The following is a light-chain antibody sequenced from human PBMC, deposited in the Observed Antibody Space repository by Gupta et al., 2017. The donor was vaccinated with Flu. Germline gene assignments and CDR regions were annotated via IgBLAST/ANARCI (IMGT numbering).Light chain of an antibody. V-gene: IGLV1-51*02. Sequence: KVTISCSGSSSNIENNHVSWYQQFPGTAPKLLIFETRVRPSGVPDRFSGSKSGTSATLDITGLQAGDEADYYCGAWDSSLTQGLFGGGTKMTV. J-gene: IGLJ3*02. CDR1: SSNIENNH. CDR2: ETR. CDR3: GAWDSSLTQGL.